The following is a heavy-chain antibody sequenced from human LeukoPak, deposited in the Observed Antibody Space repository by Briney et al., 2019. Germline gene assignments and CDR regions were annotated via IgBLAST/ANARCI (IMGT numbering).Heavy chain of an antibody. V-gene: IGHV3-48*01. CDR1: GFTFSSYS. D-gene: IGHD5-12*01. Sequence: PGGSLRLSCAASGFTFSSYSMNWVRQAPGKGLEWVSYISSSSSTIYYADSVKGRFTISRDNAKNSLYLQMNSLRAEDTAVYYCARGGVDIVATIFNWFDPWGQGTLVTVSS. CDR2: ISSSSSTI. J-gene: IGHJ5*02. CDR3: ARGGVDIVATIFNWFDP.